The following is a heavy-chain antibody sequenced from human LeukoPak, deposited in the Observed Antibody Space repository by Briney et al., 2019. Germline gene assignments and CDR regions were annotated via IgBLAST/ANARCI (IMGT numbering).Heavy chain of an antibody. CDR2: IYSGGST. J-gene: IGHJ4*02. Sequence: XWVSVIYSGGSTYYADSVKGRFTISRDNSKNTLYLQMNSLRAEDTAVYYCARGGSYYEGGFYWGQGTLVTVSS. CDR3: ARGGSYYEGGFY. V-gene: IGHV3-53*01. D-gene: IGHD1-26*01.